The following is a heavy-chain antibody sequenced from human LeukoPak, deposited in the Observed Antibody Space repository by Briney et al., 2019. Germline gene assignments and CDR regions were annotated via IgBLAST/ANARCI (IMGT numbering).Heavy chain of an antibody. CDR1: GYTFTSYG. J-gene: IGHJ5*02. CDR2: ISAYNGNT. CDR3: ARDHLYGSGSYFSNFDP. V-gene: IGHV1-18*01. Sequence: ASVTVSCKASGYTFTSYGISWVRQAPGQGLEWMGWISAYNGNTNYAQKLQGRVTMTTDTSTSTAYMELRSLRSDDTAVYYCARDHLYGSGSYFSNFDPWGQGTLVTVSS. D-gene: IGHD3-10*01.